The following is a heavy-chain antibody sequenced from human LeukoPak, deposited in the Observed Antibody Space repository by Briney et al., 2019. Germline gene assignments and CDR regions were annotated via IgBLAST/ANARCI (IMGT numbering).Heavy chain of an antibody. CDR2: LYPGDSHT. CDR1: GYSFTNYW. D-gene: IGHD2-15*01. V-gene: IGHV5-51*01. CDR3: ARHLLSSKFCNGDTCYLDDAFDI. Sequence: GESLKISCKGSGYSFTNYWIAWVRQTPGKGLEWMGILYPGDSHTIYSPSFQGQVTLSADKSITTAYLQWSSLKASDTAMYYCARHLLSSKFCNGDTCYLDDAFDIWGQGTSVTVSS. J-gene: IGHJ3*02.